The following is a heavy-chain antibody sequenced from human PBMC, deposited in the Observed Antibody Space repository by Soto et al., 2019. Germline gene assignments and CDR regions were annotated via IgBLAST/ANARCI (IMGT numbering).Heavy chain of an antibody. Sequence: QVQLVQSGAEVKKPGASVKVSCKASGYTFTSYDINWVRQATGQGLEWMGWVNPNSGNTGYAQKFQGRVTMTRNTSISTAYMELSSLRSDDTAMYYCARGRPNYYPEMYGMDVWGQGTTVTVSS. J-gene: IGHJ6*02. CDR3: ARGRPNYYPEMYGMDV. V-gene: IGHV1-8*01. D-gene: IGHD3-10*01. CDR1: GYTFTSYD. CDR2: VNPNSGNT.